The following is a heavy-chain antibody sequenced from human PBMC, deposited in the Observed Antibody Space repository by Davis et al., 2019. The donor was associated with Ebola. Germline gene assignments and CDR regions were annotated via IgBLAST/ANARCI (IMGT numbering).Heavy chain of an antibody. CDR2: MNPNSGNT. V-gene: IGHV1-8*01. D-gene: IGHD4-17*01. Sequence: AASVKVSCKASGYTFTSYDINWVRQATGQGLERMGWMNPNSGNTGYAQNFQGRVTMTRNTSISTAYMELSSLRSEDTAVYYCASSAGTPVTTGYWGQGTLVTVSS. J-gene: IGHJ4*02. CDR1: GYTFTSYD. CDR3: ASSAGTPVTTGY.